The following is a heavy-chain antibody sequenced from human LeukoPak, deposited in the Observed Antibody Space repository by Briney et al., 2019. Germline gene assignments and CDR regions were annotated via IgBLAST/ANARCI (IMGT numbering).Heavy chain of an antibody. J-gene: IGHJ4*02. CDR2: INPNSGGT. Sequence: ASVKVSCKASGYTFTGYYMHWVRQAPGQGLEWMGWINPNSGGTNYAQKFQGGVTMTRDTSISTAYMELSSLRSDDTAVYYCARDSLELHFDYWGQGTLVTVSS. CDR1: GYTFTGYY. D-gene: IGHD1-7*01. V-gene: IGHV1-2*02. CDR3: ARDSLELHFDY.